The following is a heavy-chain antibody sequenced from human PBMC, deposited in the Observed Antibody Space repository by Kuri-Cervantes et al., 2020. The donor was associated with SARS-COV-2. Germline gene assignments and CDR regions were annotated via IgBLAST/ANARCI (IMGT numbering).Heavy chain of an antibody. CDR1: GFTFNNYA. D-gene: IGHD5-24*01. CDR3: AKTSGYNYYFAY. Sequence: GGSLRLSCVASGFTFNNYAMSWVRQAPGKGLEWVSGISGNGDSTSYADSVKGRFTISRDNSKNMLYLQMYSLRAEDTAVYYCAKTSGYNYYFAYWGQGSLVTVSS. CDR2: ISGNGDST. J-gene: IGHJ4*02. V-gene: IGHV3-23*01.